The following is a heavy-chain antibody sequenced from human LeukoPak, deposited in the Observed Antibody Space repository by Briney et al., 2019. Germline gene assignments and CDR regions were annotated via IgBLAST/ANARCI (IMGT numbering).Heavy chain of an antibody. CDR2: INPNSGGT. V-gene: IGHV1-2*02. CDR1: GYTFTGYY. D-gene: IGHD6-13*01. CDR3: VRELGVAAAGPLDY. J-gene: IGHJ4*02. Sequence: ASVKVSCKASGYTFTGYYMHWVRQAPGQGLEWMGWINPNSGGTNYAHKFQDRVTMTRDTSINTAYMELSNLRSDDTAVYFCVRELGVAAAGPLDYWGQGTLVTVSS.